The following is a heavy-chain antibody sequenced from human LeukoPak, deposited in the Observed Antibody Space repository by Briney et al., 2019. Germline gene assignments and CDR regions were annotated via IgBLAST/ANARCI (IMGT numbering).Heavy chain of an antibody. CDR3: ARDYGDYSGTFDI. V-gene: IGHV3-33*01. Sequence: GGSLRLSCAASGFTFSRYGMHWVRQAPGKGLEWVALIWYDGSNKYSADSVKGRFTISRDNSNNTLYLQMNSLRAEDTAVYYCARDYGDYSGTFDIWGQGTMVTVSS. CDR2: IWYDGSNK. D-gene: IGHD4-17*01. J-gene: IGHJ3*02. CDR1: GFTFSRYG.